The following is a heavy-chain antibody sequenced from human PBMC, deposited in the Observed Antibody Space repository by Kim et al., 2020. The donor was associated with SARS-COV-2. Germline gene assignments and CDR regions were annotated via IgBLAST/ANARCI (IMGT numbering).Heavy chain of an antibody. CDR2: SNK. Sequence: SNKYYADSVKGRFTISRDNSKNTLYLQMNSLRAEDTAVYYCASSSGFDYWGQGTLVTVSS. J-gene: IGHJ4*02. V-gene: IGHV3-30*01. D-gene: IGHD6-19*01. CDR3: ASSSGFDY.